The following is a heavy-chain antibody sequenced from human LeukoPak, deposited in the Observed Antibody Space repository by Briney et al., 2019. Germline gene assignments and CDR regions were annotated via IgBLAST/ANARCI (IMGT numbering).Heavy chain of an antibody. Sequence: ASVKVSCKASGYTFTSYYMHWVRQAPGQGLEWMGIINPSGGSTSYTRKFQGRVTMTRDTSTTTVYMELSSLRSQDTAVYYCARHKEVGDHYYFDYWGQGTLVTVSS. D-gene: IGHD1-14*01. CDR2: INPSGGST. V-gene: IGHV1-46*01. CDR1: GYTFTSYY. J-gene: IGHJ4*02. CDR3: ARHKEVGDHYYFDY.